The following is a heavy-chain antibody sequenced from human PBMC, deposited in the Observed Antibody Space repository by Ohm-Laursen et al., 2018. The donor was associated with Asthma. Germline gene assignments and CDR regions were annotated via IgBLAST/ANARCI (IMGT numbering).Heavy chain of an antibody. Sequence: PSDTLSLTCTVSGGSINSDYWTWIRQPPGKGLEGIGYIFKSENTKYNPSLKSRVTISADTSKNQFSLKLSSVTAADTAVYYCARAVLSAYPLNWGQGTLVTVSS. V-gene: IGHV4-59*07. CDR3: ARAVLSAYPLN. CDR2: IFKSENT. J-gene: IGHJ4*02. D-gene: IGHD3-10*01. CDR1: GGSINSDY.